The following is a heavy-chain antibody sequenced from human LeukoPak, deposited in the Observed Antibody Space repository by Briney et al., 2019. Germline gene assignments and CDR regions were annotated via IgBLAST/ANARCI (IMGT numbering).Heavy chain of an antibody. Sequence: GASVKVSCKASGYTFISYYMYWVRQAPGQGLEWMGIINPSAGSTSYAQKFQGRVTMTRDTSTSTVYMELSSLRSEDTAVYYCARAPPSRGKYNWNYGAFDIWGQGTMVTVSS. V-gene: IGHV1-46*01. CDR3: ARAPPSRGKYNWNYGAFDI. CDR2: INPSAGST. D-gene: IGHD1-7*01. CDR1: GYTFISYY. J-gene: IGHJ3*02.